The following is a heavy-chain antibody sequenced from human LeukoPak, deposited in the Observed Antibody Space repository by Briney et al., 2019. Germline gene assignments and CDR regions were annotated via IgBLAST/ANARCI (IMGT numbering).Heavy chain of an antibody. J-gene: IGHJ4*02. CDR3: ARLWFGAYYFDY. Sequence: SETLSLTCTVSGGSISSSSYSWGWIRQPPGKGLAWIGNIFYSGSTYYNPSLKSRVTISVDTSRSQFSLKLNSVTAADTAVYYCARLWFGAYYFDYWGQGTLVTVSS. CDR1: GGSISSSSYS. V-gene: IGHV4-39*01. D-gene: IGHD3-10*01. CDR2: IFYSGST.